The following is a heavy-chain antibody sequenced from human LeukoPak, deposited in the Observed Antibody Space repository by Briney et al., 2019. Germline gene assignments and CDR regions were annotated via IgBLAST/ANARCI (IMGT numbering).Heavy chain of an antibody. CDR3: ATNRVGTYDRPFDI. D-gene: IGHD1-26*01. CDR1: GGSISSYY. CDR2: IHYTGTT. V-gene: IGHV4-59*08. Sequence: SETLSLTCTVSGGSISSYYWSWIRQPPGKGLEWIGDIHYTGTTKYNPSVKIRVTISIDTSKNQFSLELSSVTATDTAVYFCATNRVGTYDRPFDIWGQGTMVTVSS. J-gene: IGHJ3*02.